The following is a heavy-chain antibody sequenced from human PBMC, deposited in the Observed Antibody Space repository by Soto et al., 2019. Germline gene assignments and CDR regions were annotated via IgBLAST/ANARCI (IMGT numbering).Heavy chain of an antibody. V-gene: IGHV3-23*01. CDR2: ISGSGGST. J-gene: IGHJ4*02. CDR1: GFIFSSYG. CDR3: AKDGVLRFLEWLLSYFDY. D-gene: IGHD3-3*01. Sequence: GGSLRLSCAASGFIFSSYGMHWVRQAPGKGLEWVSAISGSGGSTYYADSVKGRFTISRDNSKNTLYLQMNSLRAEDTAVYYCAKDGVLRFLEWLLSYFDYWGQGTLVTVSS.